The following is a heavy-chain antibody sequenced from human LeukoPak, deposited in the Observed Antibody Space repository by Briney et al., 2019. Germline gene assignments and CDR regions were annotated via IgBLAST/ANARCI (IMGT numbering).Heavy chain of an antibody. V-gene: IGHV3-66*01. D-gene: IGHD6-13*01. J-gene: IGHJ4*02. CDR3: ARDLEAANTYYFDY. CDR1: GFTISSSY. CDR2: ISSAGTT. Sequence: GGSLRLSCAASGFTISSSYMSWVRQAPGKGLEWVSIISSAGTTYYADSVKGRFTISRDNSKNTVYLQVNSLRDEDTAVYYCARDLEAANTYYFDYWGQGTMVTVSS.